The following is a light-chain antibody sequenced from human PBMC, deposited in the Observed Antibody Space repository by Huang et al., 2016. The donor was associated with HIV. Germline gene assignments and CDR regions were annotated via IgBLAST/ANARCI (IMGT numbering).Light chain of an antibody. CDR1: QSVLYSSGSKNY. CDR3: QQYYSTPYT. J-gene: IGKJ2*01. V-gene: IGKV4-1*01. Sequence: DIVMTQSPDSLAVSLGERTTINCKSSQSVLYSSGSKNYLAGYQQKPGQPPKLLIYWASTRESGVPDRFSGSGSGTDFTLTISSLQAEDVAVYYCQQYYSTPYTFGQGTTLEIK. CDR2: WAS.